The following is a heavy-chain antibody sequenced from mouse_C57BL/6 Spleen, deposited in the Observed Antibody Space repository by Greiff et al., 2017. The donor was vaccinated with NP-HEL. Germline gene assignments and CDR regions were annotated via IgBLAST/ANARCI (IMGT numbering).Heavy chain of an antibody. Sequence: VQLQQPGAELVMPGASVKLSCKASGYTFTSYWMHWVKQRPGQGLEWIGEIDPSDSYTNYNQKFKGKSTLTVDKSSSTAYMQLSSLTSEDSAVYYCARNYGSGPPFAYWGQGTLVTVSA. CDR1: GYTFTSYW. D-gene: IGHD1-1*01. J-gene: IGHJ3*01. V-gene: IGHV1-69*01. CDR3: ARNYGSGPPFAY. CDR2: IDPSDSYT.